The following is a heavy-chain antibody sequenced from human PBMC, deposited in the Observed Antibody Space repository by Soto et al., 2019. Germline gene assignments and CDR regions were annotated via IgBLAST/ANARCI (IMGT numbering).Heavy chain of an antibody. J-gene: IGHJ4*02. V-gene: IGHV4-38-2*01. Sequence: SESLSRTCAVAGHSISSGYYWGWIRQPPGKGLEWIGSFYHSGSTYYNPSLKSGVTISVDTSKNQFSLKMSSVTAADTAVYYCARGEYYGSGNYFDYCGQGTLVTVSS. CDR3: ARGEYYGSGNYFDY. D-gene: IGHD3-10*01. CDR1: GHSISSGYY. CDR2: FYHSGST.